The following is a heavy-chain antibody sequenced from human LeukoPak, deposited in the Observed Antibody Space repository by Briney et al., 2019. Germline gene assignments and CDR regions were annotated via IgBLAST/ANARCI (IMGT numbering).Heavy chain of an antibody. J-gene: IGHJ4*02. Sequence: GGSLRLSCAASGFTFSTYWMCWVRKPPGKGLEWVDNINGDGSETYFVDSVRGRFTISRDNTKNSLSLQINSVRAEDTALYYCATDADYKWDYWGQGTLVTVSS. CDR3: ATDADYKWDY. CDR1: GFTFSTYW. CDR2: INGDGSET. V-gene: IGHV3-7*01. D-gene: IGHD4-11*01.